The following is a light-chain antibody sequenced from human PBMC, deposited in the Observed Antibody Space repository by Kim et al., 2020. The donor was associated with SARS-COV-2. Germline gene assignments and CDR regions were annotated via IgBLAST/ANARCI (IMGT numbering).Light chain of an antibody. CDR2: EVR. V-gene: IGLV2-23*02. Sequence: PEQSITNSCAGASSEVGSYNLVSWYQKHPGKAPKLMIYEVRKRPSGVSNRFSVSKSGNTASLTISGLQAEDEADYYGCSYAGGRGVFGGGTQLTVL. CDR1: SSEVGSYNL. CDR3: CSYAGGRGV. J-gene: IGLJ3*02.